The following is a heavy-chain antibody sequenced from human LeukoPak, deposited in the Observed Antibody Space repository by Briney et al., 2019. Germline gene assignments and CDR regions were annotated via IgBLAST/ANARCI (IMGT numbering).Heavy chain of an antibody. CDR2: IYYSGST. J-gene: IGHJ3*02. CDR1: GGSISSSSYY. CDR3: ARGQFGGSSHEHAFDI. D-gene: IGHD1-26*01. Sequence: SETLSLTCTVSGGSISSSSYYWSWIRQPPGKGLEWIGYIYYSGSTNYNPSLKSRVTISVDTSKNQFSLKLSSVTAADTAVYYCARGQFGGSSHEHAFDIWGQGTMVTVSS. V-gene: IGHV4-61*01.